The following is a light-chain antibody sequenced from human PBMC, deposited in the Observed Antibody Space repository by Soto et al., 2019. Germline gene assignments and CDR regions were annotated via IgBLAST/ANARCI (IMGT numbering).Light chain of an antibody. J-gene: IGLJ3*02. V-gene: IGLV2-23*02. CDR3: CSYAGTNSPWV. CDR1: SSDVGNYNL. CDR2: DVT. Sequence: QSALTQPASVSGSPGQSITISCTGTSSDVGNYNLVSWYQQFPGKAPNLMIYDVTERPSGISDRFSGSKSGNTASLTISGLQAEDEADYYCCSYAGTNSPWVFGGGTKVTVL.